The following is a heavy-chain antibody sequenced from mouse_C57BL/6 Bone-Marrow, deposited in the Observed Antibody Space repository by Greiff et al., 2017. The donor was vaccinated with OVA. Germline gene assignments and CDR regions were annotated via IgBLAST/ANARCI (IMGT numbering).Heavy chain of an antibody. CDR3: CLGFAC. CDR2: ISSGGSYT. J-gene: IGHJ3*01. V-gene: IGHV5-6*01. CDR1: GFTFTSYG. Sequence: EVQRVEPGGDLVKPGGSLKLSCAASGFTFTSYGMSWVRQTPDQRLEWVATISSGGSYTYYPDSVKGRSTLTRDHAKNTLYLQMSSLKSEDTARYYYCLGFACWGQGILVTVS.